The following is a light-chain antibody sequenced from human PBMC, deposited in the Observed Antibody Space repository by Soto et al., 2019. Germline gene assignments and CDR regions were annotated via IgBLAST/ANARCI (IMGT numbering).Light chain of an antibody. V-gene: IGLV2-23*01. Sequence: QSALTQPASVSGSPGQSITISCTGTSSDVGSYNLVSWYQQHPVKAPKLMIYEGSKRPSGVSNRFSGSKSGNTASLTISGLQAEDEADYYCCSYAGSSTWVFGGGIKLTVL. CDR1: SSDVGSYNL. CDR3: CSYAGSSTWV. CDR2: EGS. J-gene: IGLJ3*02.